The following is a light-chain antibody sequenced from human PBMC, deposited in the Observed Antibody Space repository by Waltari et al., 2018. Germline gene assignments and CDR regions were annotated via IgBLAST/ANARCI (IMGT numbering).Light chain of an antibody. CDR1: DSNIGTHF. Sequence: VLTHPPSVSAAPGQKVTISCSGSDSNIGTHFVFWYQKVPGSAPKLLIFEDEKPPSGFPALFSASTAGTSALLAITVHHPGDEADFYCGTFGTDHVIFGRGTRLTVL. CDR3: GTFGTDHVI. J-gene: IGLJ2*01. CDR2: EDE. V-gene: IGLV1-51*01.